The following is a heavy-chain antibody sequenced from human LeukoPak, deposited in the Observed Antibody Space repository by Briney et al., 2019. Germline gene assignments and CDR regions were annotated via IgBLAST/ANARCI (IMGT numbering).Heavy chain of an antibody. CDR1: GYTFTGYY. Sequence: ASVKVSCKASGYTFTGYYMHWVRQAPGQGLEWMGWINPNSGGTNYAQKFQGRVTMTRDTSISTAYMELSRLRSDDTAVYYCARDLYYYDSSGYVAYWGQGTLVTVSS. CDR3: ARDLYYYDSSGYVAY. D-gene: IGHD3-22*01. J-gene: IGHJ4*02. CDR2: INPNSGGT. V-gene: IGHV1-2*02.